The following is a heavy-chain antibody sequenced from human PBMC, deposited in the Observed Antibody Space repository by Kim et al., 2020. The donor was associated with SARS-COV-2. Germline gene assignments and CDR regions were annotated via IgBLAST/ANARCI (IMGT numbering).Heavy chain of an antibody. Sequence: ADSVKGRFTISRDNAKNSLYLQMNSLRDEDAAVYYCARGGLERGYRVLDYWGQGTLVTVSS. D-gene: IGHD5-18*01. CDR3: ARGGLERGYRVLDY. J-gene: IGHJ4*02. V-gene: IGHV3-48*02.